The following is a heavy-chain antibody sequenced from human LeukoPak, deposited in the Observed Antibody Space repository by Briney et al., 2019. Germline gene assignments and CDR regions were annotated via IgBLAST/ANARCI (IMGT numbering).Heavy chain of an antibody. CDR2: INWNGGGT. Sequence: PGGSLRLSCAASGFTFDDFGMTWVRQAPGKGLEWVSGINWNGGGTGYADSVKGRFTISRDNAKKILYLQMNSLRVEDTAVYYCARWELSGRVMERLSWIDHWGQGAPVTVSS. J-gene: IGHJ4*02. CDR1: GFTFDDFG. D-gene: IGHD3-16*02. CDR3: ARWELSGRVMERLSWIDH. V-gene: IGHV3-20*04.